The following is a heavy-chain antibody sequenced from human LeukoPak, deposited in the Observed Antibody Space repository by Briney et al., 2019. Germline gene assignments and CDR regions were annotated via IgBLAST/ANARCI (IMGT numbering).Heavy chain of an antibody. J-gene: IGHJ4*02. CDR2: IILIFDTT. CDR3: ARSRATVTWFDY. Sequence: SVKVSCKASGGTFSSYAISWVRQAPGQRLEWMGRIILIFDTTNYAQKFQGRVTITTDESTNTVYMELSSLRSEDTAVYFCARSRATVTWFDYWGQGTLLTVPS. D-gene: IGHD5-18*01. CDR1: GGTFSSYA. V-gene: IGHV1-69*05.